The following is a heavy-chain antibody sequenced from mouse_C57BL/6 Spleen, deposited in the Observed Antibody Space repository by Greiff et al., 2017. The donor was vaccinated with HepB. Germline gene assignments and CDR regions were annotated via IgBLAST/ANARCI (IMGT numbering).Heavy chain of an antibody. J-gene: IGHJ2*01. Sequence: EVQLQQSGPELVKPGASVKISCKASGYTFTDYYMNWVKQSHGKSLEWIGDINPNNGGTSYNQKFTGKATLTVDKSSRTAYMELRSLTSEDSAVYYGAREVSNYGVLDYWGQGTTLTVSS. CDR3: AREVSNYGVLDY. V-gene: IGHV1-26*01. D-gene: IGHD2-5*01. CDR2: INPNNGGT. CDR1: GYTFTDYY.